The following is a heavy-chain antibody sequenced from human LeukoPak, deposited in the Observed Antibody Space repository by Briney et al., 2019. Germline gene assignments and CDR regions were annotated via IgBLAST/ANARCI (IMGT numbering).Heavy chain of an antibody. CDR1: GFTFDDYA. V-gene: IGHV3-43*02. D-gene: IGHD2-2*01. CDR2: ISGDGGST. Sequence: GGSLRLSCAASGFTFDDYAMHWVRQAPGKGLEWVSLISGDGGSTYYADSVKGRFTISRDNSKNSLYLQMKSLRTEDTALYYCAKDILPMYYYYYMDVWGKGTTVTVSS. J-gene: IGHJ6*03. CDR3: AKDILPMYYYYYMDV.